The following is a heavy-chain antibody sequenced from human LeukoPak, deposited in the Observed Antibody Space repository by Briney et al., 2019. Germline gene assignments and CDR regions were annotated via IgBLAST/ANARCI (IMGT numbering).Heavy chain of an antibody. V-gene: IGHV3-9*01. CDR3: AKDIHYYDSSGSGFDY. CDR1: GFTFDDYA. CDR2: MSWNSGSI. Sequence: GRSLRLSCAASGFTFDDYAMHWGRQAPGKGVEWVSGMSWNSGSIVYADSVKCRFTISRDNAKNSLYLQMNSLRAEDTALYYCAKDIHYYDSSGSGFDYWGQGTLVTVSS. J-gene: IGHJ4*02. D-gene: IGHD3-22*01.